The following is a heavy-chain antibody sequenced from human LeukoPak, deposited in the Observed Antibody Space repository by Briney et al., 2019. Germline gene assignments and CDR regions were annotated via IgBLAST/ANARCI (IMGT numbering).Heavy chain of an antibody. CDR1: GFTFSSYG. V-gene: IGHV3-48*03. Sequence: GGSLRLSCAASGFTFSSYGVNWVRQAPGKGLEWVSYISSSGSTIYYADSVKGRFTISRDNAKNSLYLQMNSLRAEDTAVYYCARGYCSGGSCPDYWGQGTLVTVSS. D-gene: IGHD2-15*01. J-gene: IGHJ4*02. CDR2: ISSSGSTI. CDR3: ARGYCSGGSCPDY.